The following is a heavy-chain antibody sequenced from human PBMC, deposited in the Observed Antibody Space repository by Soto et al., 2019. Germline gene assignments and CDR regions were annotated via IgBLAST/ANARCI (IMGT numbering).Heavy chain of an antibody. V-gene: IGHV4-34*01. J-gene: IGHJ5*02. CDR2: INHSGST. CDR3: ASTIVVVPAASVWFDP. CDR1: GGSFSGYY. Sequence: TLSLTCAVYGGSFSGYYWSWIRQPPGKGLEWIGEINHSGSTNYNPSLKSRVTISVDTSKNQFSLKLSSVTAADTAVYYCASTIVVVPAASVWFDPWGQGTLVTVSS. D-gene: IGHD2-2*01.